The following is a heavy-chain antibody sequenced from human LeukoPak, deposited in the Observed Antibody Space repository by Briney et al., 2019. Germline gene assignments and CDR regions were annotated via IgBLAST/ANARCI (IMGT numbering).Heavy chain of an antibody. D-gene: IGHD3-22*01. V-gene: IGHV4-4*08. Sequence: PSETLSLTCTVSGGSIFGYYWNWIRQPPGKGLEWIGYIYPNGITSYNPSLRSRGTISIATSKNQFSLRLRSVTAADTAIYYCARRVYYDTGVYYPIWGYFDLGGRGPRVIVSS. CDR2: IYPNGIT. CDR1: GGSIFGYY. CDR3: ARRVYYDTGVYYPIWGYFDL. J-gene: IGHJ2*01.